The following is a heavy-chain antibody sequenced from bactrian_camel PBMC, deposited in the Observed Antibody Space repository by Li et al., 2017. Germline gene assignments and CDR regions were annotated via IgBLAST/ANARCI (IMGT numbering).Heavy chain of an antibody. CDR1: GLPYRSPS. J-gene: IGHJ4*01. V-gene: IGHV3S55*01. CDR2: IGSDGSP. D-gene: IGHD4*01. Sequence: HVQLVESGGGSVQTGGSLRLSCAASGLPYRSPSMAWFRQAPGNECEVVSTIGSDGSPFYTDSVKGRFTISRDNAKNTVYLQMNSLKPEDSAMYYCASDELVTRLKGLQTCDPNHYDYPDWGQGTQVTVS. CDR3: ASDELVTRLKGLQTCDPNHYDYPD.